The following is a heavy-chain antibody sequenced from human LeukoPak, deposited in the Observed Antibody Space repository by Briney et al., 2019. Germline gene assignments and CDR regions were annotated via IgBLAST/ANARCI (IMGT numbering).Heavy chain of an antibody. CDR1: GYTFTSYD. CDR2: MNPNSGNT. J-gene: IGHJ6*02. V-gene: IGHV1-8*01. Sequence: ASVKVSCKASGYTFTSYDINWVRQATGQGLEWMGWMNPNSGNTGYAQKFQDRVTMTRNTSISTAYTELSSLRSEGTAVYYCAGSSGWYVNYYYYGMDVWGQGTTVTVSS. CDR3: AGSSGWYVNYYYYGMDV. D-gene: IGHD6-19*01.